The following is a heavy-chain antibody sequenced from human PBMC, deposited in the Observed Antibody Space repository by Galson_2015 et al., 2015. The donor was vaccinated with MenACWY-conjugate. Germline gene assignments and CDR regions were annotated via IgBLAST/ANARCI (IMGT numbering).Heavy chain of an antibody. J-gene: IGHJ5*02. Sequence: SLRLSCAASGFTFSSYWMHWVRQAPGKGLVWVSRINSDGSSTSYADSVKGRFTISRDNAKNTLYLQMNSLRAEDTAVYYCARDGVRYFDWPHNWFDPWGQGTLVTVSS. V-gene: IGHV3-74*01. D-gene: IGHD3-9*01. CDR2: INSDGSST. CDR1: GFTFSSYW. CDR3: ARDGVRYFDWPHNWFDP.